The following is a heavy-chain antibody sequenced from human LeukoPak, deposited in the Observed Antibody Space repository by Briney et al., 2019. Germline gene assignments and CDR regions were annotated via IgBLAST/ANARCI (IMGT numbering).Heavy chain of an antibody. CDR1: GGSISSYY. CDR3: ARGPGWELHARYYYYMDV. D-gene: IGHD1-26*01. V-gene: IGHV4-4*07. CDR2: IYASGVT. Sequence: SETLSLTCTVSGGSISSYYWSWIRQPAGKGLEWIGRIYASGVTNYNPSLKSRVTMSVDTSKNQFSLKLSSVTAADTAVYYCARGPGWELHARYYYYMDVWGKGTTVTVSS. J-gene: IGHJ6*03.